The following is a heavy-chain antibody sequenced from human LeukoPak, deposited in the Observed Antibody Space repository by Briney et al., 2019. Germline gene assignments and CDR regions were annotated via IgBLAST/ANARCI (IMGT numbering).Heavy chain of an antibody. D-gene: IGHD3-10*01. CDR2: IRYDGSNK. V-gene: IGHV3-30*02. J-gene: IGHJ3*02. CDR1: GFTFSSYW. CDR3: AKDSRGFLPYAFDI. Sequence: GGSLRLSCAASGFTFSSYWMSWVRQAPGKGLEWVAFIRYDGSNKYYADSVKGRFTVSKDNSKNTLYLQRNSLKTENTSVYYCAKDSRGFLPYAFDIWGQGTMVTVSS.